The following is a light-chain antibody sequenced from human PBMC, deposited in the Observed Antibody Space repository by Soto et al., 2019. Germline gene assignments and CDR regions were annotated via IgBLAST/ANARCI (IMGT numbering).Light chain of an antibody. V-gene: IGLV2-14*01. Sequence: QSVLTQPASVSGSPGQSITMSCTGTSSDVGGYNYVSWYQQHPRKAPKLMIYDVSNRPSGVSNRFSGSKSGNTASLTISGLQAEDEADYYCSSYTISSTVVFGGGTKVTVL. CDR1: SSDVGGYNY. CDR3: SSYTISSTVV. J-gene: IGLJ2*01. CDR2: DVS.